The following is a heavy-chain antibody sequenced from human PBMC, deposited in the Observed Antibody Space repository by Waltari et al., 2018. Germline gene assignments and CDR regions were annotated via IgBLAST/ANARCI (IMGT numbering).Heavy chain of an antibody. J-gene: IGHJ4*02. CDR2: SNPSSGST. D-gene: IGHD6-6*01. V-gene: IGHV1-46*01. Sequence: QVQLVQSGAEVKKPGASVKVSCKASGYTFTSYYMHWVRQAPGQGLEWMGISNPSSGSTSYAQKFQGRVTMTRETSTSTVYMELSSLRSEDTAGDYCARDESIAARTFDYWGQGTLVTVSS. CDR1: GYTFTSYY. CDR3: ARDESIAARTFDY.